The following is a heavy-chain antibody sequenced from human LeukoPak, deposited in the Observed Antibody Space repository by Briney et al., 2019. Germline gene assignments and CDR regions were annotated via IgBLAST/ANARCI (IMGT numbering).Heavy chain of an antibody. CDR2: INPSGGST. V-gene: IGHV1-46*01. J-gene: IGHJ3*02. D-gene: IGHD1-1*01. CDR3: ARLEGEIDAFDI. Sequence: ASVKVSRKASGYTFTSYYMHWVPQAPGQGLEWMGIINPSGGSTSYAQKFQGRVTMTRDMSTSTVYMELSSLRSEDTAVYYCARLEGEIDAFDIWGQGTMVTVSS. CDR1: GYTFTSYY.